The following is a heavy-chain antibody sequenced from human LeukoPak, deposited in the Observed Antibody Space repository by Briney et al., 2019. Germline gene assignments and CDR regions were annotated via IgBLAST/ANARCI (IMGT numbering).Heavy chain of an antibody. V-gene: IGHV3-53*01. CDR1: GFTVSSNY. J-gene: IGHJ3*02. CDR3: ARDQVVGAPGAFDI. Sequence: QPGGSLRLSCAASGFTVSSNYMSWVRQAPGKGLEGVSVIYSGGSTYYADSVKGRFTISRDNSKNTLYLQMNSLRAEDTAVYYCARDQVVGAPGAFDIWGQGTMVTVSS. D-gene: IGHD1-26*01. CDR2: IYSGGST.